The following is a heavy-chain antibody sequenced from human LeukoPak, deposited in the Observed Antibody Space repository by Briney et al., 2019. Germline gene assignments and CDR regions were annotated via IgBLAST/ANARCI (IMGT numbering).Heavy chain of an antibody. CDR3: ARGRKPLTYYYDSSGYHFDY. J-gene: IGHJ4*02. V-gene: IGHV4-34*01. CDR2: INHSGST. CDR1: GGSFSGYY. D-gene: IGHD3-22*01. Sequence: PSETLSLTCAVYGGSFSGYYWSWIRQPPGKGLEWIGEINHSGSTNYNPSLKSRVTISVDTSKNQFPLKLSSVTAADTAVYYCARGRKPLTYYYDSSGYHFDYWGQGTLVTVSS.